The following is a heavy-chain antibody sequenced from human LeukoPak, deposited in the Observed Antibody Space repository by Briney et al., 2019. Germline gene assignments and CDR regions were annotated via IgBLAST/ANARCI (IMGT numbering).Heavy chain of an antibody. CDR2: MNPNSGNT. V-gene: IGHV1-8*01. J-gene: IGHJ5*02. CDR3: GGPLCSSPDGHPREWFAP. CDR1: GYTFTNYD. D-gene: IGHD2-2*01. Sequence: GASVRVSCKTSGYTFTNYDINWVRQATGQGLEWMGWMNPNSGNTGYAQKFQGRVTMTRNTSISTAYMELSSLRSEDTAGYYCGGPLCSSPDGHPREWFAPGARGPLVTVPS.